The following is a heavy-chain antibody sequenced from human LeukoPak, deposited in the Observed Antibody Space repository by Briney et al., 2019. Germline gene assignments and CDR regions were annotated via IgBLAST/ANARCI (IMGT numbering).Heavy chain of an antibody. CDR1: GFTFSSYA. J-gene: IGHJ4*02. CDR3: TTGDGYSSGWYDY. V-gene: IGHV3-15*01. Sequence: GGSLRLSCAASGFTFSSYAMSWVRQAPVKGLEWVGRIKSKTDGGTTDYAAPVKGRFTISRDDSKNTLYLQMNSLKTEDTAVYYCTTGDGYSSGWYDYWGQGTLVTVSS. D-gene: IGHD6-19*01. CDR2: IKSKTDGGTT.